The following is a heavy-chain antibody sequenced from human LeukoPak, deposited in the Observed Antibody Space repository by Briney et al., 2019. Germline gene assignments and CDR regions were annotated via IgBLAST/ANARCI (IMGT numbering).Heavy chain of an antibody. V-gene: IGHV3-21*01. CDR1: GFTFSSYS. CDR2: ISSSSSYI. D-gene: IGHD1-26*01. J-gene: IGHJ4*02. Sequence: GGSQRLSCAASGFTFSSYSMNWVRQAPGKGLEWVSSISSSSSYIYYADSVKGRFTISRDNAKNSLYLQMNSLRAEDTAVYYCARDLGGSYVFDYWGQGTLVTVSS. CDR3: ARDLGGSYVFDY.